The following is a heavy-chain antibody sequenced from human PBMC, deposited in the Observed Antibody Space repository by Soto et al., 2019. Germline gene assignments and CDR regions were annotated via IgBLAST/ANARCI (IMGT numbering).Heavy chain of an antibody. V-gene: IGHV3-23*01. CDR2: ISGSGGST. CDR1: GFTFSSYA. D-gene: IGHD6-19*01. CDR3: VGGDRSGWYGDAFDI. Sequence: WGSLRLSCAASGFTFSSYAMSWFRQAPGKGLEWVSAISGSGGSTYYADSVKGRFTISRDNSKNTLYLQMNSLRAEDTAVYYCVGGDRSGWYGDAFDIWGQGTMVTVSS. J-gene: IGHJ3*02.